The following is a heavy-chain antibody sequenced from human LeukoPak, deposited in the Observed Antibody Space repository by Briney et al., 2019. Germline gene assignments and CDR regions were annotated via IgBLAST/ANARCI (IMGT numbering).Heavy chain of an antibody. V-gene: IGHV4-34*01. J-gene: IGHJ5*02. CDR2: IKHSGST. Sequence: SETLSLTCAVYGGSFSGYYWSWIRQPPGKGLEWIGEIKHSGSTNYNLSLKSRVTISVDTSKNQFSLKLSSVTAADTAVYYCARGPRIAARPVEYNWFDPWGQGTLVTVSS. CDR3: ARGPRIAARPVEYNWFDP. CDR1: GGSFSGYY. D-gene: IGHD6-6*01.